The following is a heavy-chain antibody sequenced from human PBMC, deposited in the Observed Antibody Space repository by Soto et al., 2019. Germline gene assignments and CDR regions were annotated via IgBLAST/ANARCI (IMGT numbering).Heavy chain of an antibody. CDR1: GGSLSDYY. CDR2: INHSGST. V-gene: IGHV4-34*04. D-gene: IGHD2-2*01. J-gene: IGHJ6*03. Sequence: QVQLQQWGAGLLKPSGTLSLTCGVSGGSLSDYYWSWIRQPPGKGLEWIGEINHSGSTNLNPSLKSRATISVDKSKNQFSLTLSSVTAADTALYYCARPPIKYCSRISCSPDYNYYMDVWGTGTAVTVSS. CDR3: ARPPIKYCSRISCSPDYNYYMDV.